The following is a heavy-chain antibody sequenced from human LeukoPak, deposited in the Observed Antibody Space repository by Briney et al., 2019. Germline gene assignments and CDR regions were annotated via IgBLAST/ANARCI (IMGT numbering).Heavy chain of an antibody. Sequence: SETLSLTCTVSGYSISSGYYWGRIRQPPGKGLEWIGSIYHSGSTYYNPSLKSRVTISVDTSKNQFSLKLSSVTAADTAVYYCARDLEVSSSWYSYWGQGTLVTVSS. D-gene: IGHD6-13*01. V-gene: IGHV4-38-2*02. CDR3: ARDLEVSSSWYSY. J-gene: IGHJ4*02. CDR1: GYSISSGYY. CDR2: IYHSGST.